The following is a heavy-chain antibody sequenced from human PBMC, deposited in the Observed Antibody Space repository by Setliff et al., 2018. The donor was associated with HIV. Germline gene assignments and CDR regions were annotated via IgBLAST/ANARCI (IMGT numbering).Heavy chain of an antibody. J-gene: IGHJ5*02. CDR2: IYPGDSDT. Sequence: GESLKISCEASGYIFTDYWIGWVRQMPGKGLEWMGIIYPGDSDTRYSPSFQGQVTFSADKSTSTAYLQWTSLKASDSAMYYCASGSGIDWFDPWGQGTLVTVSS. CDR3: ASGSGIDWFDP. D-gene: IGHD3-10*01. V-gene: IGHV5-51*01. CDR1: GYIFTDYW.